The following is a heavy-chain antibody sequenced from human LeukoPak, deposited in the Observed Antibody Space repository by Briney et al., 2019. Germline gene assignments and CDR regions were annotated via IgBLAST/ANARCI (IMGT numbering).Heavy chain of an antibody. D-gene: IGHD5-24*01. CDR3: ARDTPEDVAGYSHFDY. J-gene: IGHJ4*02. CDR1: GGSIISGGYY. Sequence: SGTLSLTCTVSGGSIISGGYYGSWIRQHPGEGLEWIGYIYYSGSTSYNPSLNSRLTISVAPSKHHFSLKLSSVPAADTAVYYCARDTPEDVAGYSHFDYWGQGTLVTVSS. CDR2: IYYSGST. V-gene: IGHV4-31*03.